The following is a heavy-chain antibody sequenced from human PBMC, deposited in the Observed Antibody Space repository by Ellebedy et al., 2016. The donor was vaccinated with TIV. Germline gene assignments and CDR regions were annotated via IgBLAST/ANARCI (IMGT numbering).Heavy chain of an antibody. CDR1: GFTFSTYW. CDR3: AKDLITGTARRGTVPDS. Sequence: GESLKTSXVGSGFTFSTYWMSWVRQAPGKGLEWVSDINEDGSEKYYVDSVKGRFTISRDNAKNSVYLQMNSLRAEDTAVYYCAKDLITGTARRGTVPDSWGQGTLVTVSS. D-gene: IGHD1-7*01. J-gene: IGHJ4*02. V-gene: IGHV3-7*01. CDR2: INEDGSEK.